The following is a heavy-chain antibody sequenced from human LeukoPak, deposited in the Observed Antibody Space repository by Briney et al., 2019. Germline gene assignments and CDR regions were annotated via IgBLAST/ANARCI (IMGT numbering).Heavy chain of an antibody. J-gene: IGHJ6*02. CDR3: ANDLTGGSYYFAMDV. D-gene: IGHD7-27*01. V-gene: IGHV3-23*01. CDR2: ISGRGDST. Sequence: PGGSLRLSCAASGFIFSIYAMTWVRQAPGKGLEWVSAISGRGDSTYYADSVKGRFTISRDNSKNTLYLQRNNLRAEDTVVYYCANDLTGGSYYFAMDVWGPGTTVTVSS. CDR1: GFIFSIYA.